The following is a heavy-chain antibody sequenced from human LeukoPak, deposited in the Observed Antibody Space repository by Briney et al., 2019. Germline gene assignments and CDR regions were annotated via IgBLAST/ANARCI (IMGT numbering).Heavy chain of an antibody. Sequence: SETLSLTCTVSGGSISSYYWSWIRQPPGKGLEWIGYIYYSGSTNYNPSLKSRVTISVDTSKSQFSLKLSSVTAADMAVYYCARYHCSGGICYHFDYWGQGTLVTVSS. J-gene: IGHJ4*02. CDR2: IYYSGST. CDR1: GGSISSYY. D-gene: IGHD2-15*01. V-gene: IGHV4-59*01. CDR3: ARYHCSGGICYHFDY.